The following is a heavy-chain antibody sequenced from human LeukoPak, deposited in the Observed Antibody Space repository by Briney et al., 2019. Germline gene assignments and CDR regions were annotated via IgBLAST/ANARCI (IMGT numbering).Heavy chain of an antibody. CDR3: VRDLGGRSGH. CDR1: GFTFSSNW. CDR2: INEDGSTT. J-gene: IGHJ4*02. D-gene: IGHD1-26*01. V-gene: IGHV3-74*01. Sequence: PGGSLRLSCAASGFTFSSNWMHWVRHAPGKGLVWVSRINEDGSTTNYADSVKGRSTIFRDNAKNTLYLQMNSLRAKDTAVYYCVRDLGGRSGHWGQGTLVTVSS.